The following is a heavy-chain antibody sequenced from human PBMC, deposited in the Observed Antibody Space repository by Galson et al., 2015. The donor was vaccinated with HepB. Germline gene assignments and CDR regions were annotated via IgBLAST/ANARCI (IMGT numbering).Heavy chain of an antibody. D-gene: IGHD4-11*01. CDR3: ATTYSNYDVAFDP. V-gene: IGHV3-11*06. Sequence: SLRLSCAASGFTFSNYYMTWVRQAPGQGLEWISYISPSSAYTNYADSVKGRFTISRDNAKNSLYLLMNSLRAEDTAVYYCATTYSNYDVAFDPWGQGTLVTVSS. J-gene: IGHJ5*02. CDR1: GFTFSNYY. CDR2: ISPSSAYT.